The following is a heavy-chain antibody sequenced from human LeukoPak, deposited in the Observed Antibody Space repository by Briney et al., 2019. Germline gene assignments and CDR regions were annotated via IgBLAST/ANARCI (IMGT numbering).Heavy chain of an antibody. D-gene: IGHD4-17*01. Sequence: SETLSLTCAVYGGSFSGYYWSWIRQPPGKGLEWIGEINHSGSTNYNPSLKSRVTISVDTSKNQFSLKLSSVTAADTAVYYCARAVYGDSETNFDYWGQGTLVTVSS. V-gene: IGHV4-34*01. J-gene: IGHJ4*02. CDR3: ARAVYGDSETNFDY. CDR1: GGSFSGYY. CDR2: INHSGST.